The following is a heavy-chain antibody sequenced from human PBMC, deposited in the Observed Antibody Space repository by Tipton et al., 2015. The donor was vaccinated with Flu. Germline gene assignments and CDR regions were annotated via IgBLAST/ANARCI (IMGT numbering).Heavy chain of an antibody. V-gene: IGHV4-38-2*02. Sequence: TLSLTCTVSGYSISSGYYWGWIRQPPGKGLEWIGSIYHSGSTYYNPSLKSRVTISVDTSKNQFSLKLSSVTAADTAVYHCARGPEQWLVNPHYFDYWGQGTLVTVS. CDR3: ARGPEQWLVNPHYFDY. D-gene: IGHD6-19*01. J-gene: IGHJ4*02. CDR1: GYSISSGYY. CDR2: IYHSGST.